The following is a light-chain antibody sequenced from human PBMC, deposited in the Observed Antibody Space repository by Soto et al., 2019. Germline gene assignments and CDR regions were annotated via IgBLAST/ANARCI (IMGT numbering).Light chain of an antibody. CDR3: QQYYNTPLA. V-gene: IGKV4-1*01. J-gene: IGKJ4*01. CDR1: QSVLYISKNKNY. CDR2: WAS. Sequence: IVVTRSPDWLSVALGESATINGKCIQSVLYISKNKNYLAWYQQKTGQPPKLLIYWASSRESGVPARFSARGSGTDFTLPINHLQAEDVAVHYCQQYYNTPLAFGGGTKVDIK.